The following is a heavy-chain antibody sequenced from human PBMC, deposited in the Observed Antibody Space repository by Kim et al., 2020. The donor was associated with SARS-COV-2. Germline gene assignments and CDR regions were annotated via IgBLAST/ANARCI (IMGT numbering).Heavy chain of an antibody. CDR2: INDSGST. CDR1: GGSFSGYY. V-gene: IGHV4-34*01. CDR3: ARGMKRRSSCLY. D-gene: IGHD6-13*01. Sequence: SETLSLTCAVYGGSFSGYYWSWIRQPPGKGLEWIGEINDSGSTNYNPSLKSRVTISVDTSKNQFSLNLSHVNAADTAGYYRARGMKRRSSCLYWGQGT. J-gene: IGHJ4*02.